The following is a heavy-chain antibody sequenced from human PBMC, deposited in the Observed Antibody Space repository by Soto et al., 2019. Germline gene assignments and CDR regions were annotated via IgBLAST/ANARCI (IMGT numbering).Heavy chain of an antibody. D-gene: IGHD3-22*01. CDR2: IYYSGST. J-gene: IGHJ4*02. V-gene: IGHV4-30-4*01. CDR3: AREPADYDNSGFGY. Sequence: SENLSLTCTVSCGSISSGDYYWSWIRQPPGKGLEWIGYIYYSGSTYYNPSLKSRVTISVDSSKNQFSLKLSSVTAADTAVYYCAREPADYDNSGFGYWGKGALVTVSS. CDR1: CGSISSGDYY.